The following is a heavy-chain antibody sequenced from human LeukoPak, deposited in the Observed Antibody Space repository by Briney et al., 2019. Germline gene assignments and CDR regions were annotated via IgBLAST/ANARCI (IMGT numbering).Heavy chain of an antibody. CDR3: VRDKVGGSNDF. Sequence: GALRLSFGGPWFTFTSHWVGWGRPAPREGGGWVANIMEDGSEKKYVDSVKGRFTISRDNTKNSVYLQMSGLRAEDTAIYYCVRDKVGGSNDFWGQGTLVTVSS. CDR1: WFTFTSHW. D-gene: IGHD2-15*01. V-gene: IGHV3-7*01. J-gene: IGHJ4*02. CDR2: IMEDGSEK.